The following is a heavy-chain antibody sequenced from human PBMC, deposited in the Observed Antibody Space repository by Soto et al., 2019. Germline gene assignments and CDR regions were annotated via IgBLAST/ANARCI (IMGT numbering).Heavy chain of an antibody. J-gene: IGHJ5*02. Sequence: ASVKVSCKASGYTFTSYAMHWVRQAPGQRLEWMGWINAYNGNTNYAQKLQGRVTMTTDTSTSTAYMELRSLRSDDTAVYYCARNLYYDFWSGYNKNWFDPWGQGTLVTVSS. CDR3: ARNLYYDFWSGYNKNWFDP. CDR2: INAYNGNT. V-gene: IGHV1-18*01. CDR1: GYTFTSYA. D-gene: IGHD3-3*01.